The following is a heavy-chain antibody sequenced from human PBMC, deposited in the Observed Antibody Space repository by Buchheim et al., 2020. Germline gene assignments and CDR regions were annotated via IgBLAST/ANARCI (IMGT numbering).Heavy chain of an antibody. CDR1: GFTFSNHV. V-gene: IGHV3-23*01. Sequence: EVQLLESGGGLVQPGGSLRLSCAASGFTFSNHVINWVRQAPGKGLEWVSGISGKGDSIYYADSVKGRFTTSRDNSNNTLYLQMNSLRVEDTAVYYCAKRGPTANFKLDWYLDLWGRGT. CDR2: ISGKGDSI. J-gene: IGHJ2*01. CDR3: AKRGPTANFKLDWYLDL. D-gene: IGHD1-1*01.